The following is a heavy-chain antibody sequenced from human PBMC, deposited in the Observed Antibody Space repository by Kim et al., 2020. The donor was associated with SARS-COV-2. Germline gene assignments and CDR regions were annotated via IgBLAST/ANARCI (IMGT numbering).Heavy chain of an antibody. CDR1: GFTFSSYG. CDR3: AKDLSYMADYYYYGMDV. D-gene: IGHD2-2*02. CDR2: ISYDGSNK. V-gene: IGHV3-30*18. Sequence: GGSLRLSCAASGFTFSSYGMHWVRQAPGKGLEWVAVISYDGSNKYYADSVKGRFTISRDNSKNTLYLQMNSLRAEDTAVYYCAKDLSYMADYYYYGMDVWGQGTTVTVSS. J-gene: IGHJ6*02.